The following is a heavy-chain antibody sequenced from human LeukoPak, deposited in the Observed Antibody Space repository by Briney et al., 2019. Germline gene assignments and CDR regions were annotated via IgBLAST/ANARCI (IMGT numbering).Heavy chain of an antibody. D-gene: IGHD3-16*02. V-gene: IGHV4-59*01. CDR1: DGSITNYY. CDR3: ARDHVQGLRLGELSFYYYYYYMDV. J-gene: IGHJ6*03. Sequence: SETLSLTCTVSDGSITNYYWSWIRQPPGKGLERIGYIYYSGSTDYNSSLKSRVTISVDMSKNQFSLNLSSVTAADTAVYYCARDHVQGLRLGELSFYYYYYYMDVWGKGTTVTVSS. CDR2: IYYSGST.